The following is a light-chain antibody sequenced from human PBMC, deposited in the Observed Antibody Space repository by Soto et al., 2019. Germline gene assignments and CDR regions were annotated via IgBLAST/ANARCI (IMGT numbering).Light chain of an antibody. CDR3: QTWGTGIRV. J-gene: IGLJ2*01. Sequence: QSVLTQSPSASASLGASVKLTCILSSGHSSYAIAWHQQQPEKGPRYLMKLNSDGSHSKGDGIPDRFSGSSSGAERYLTISSLQSEDEADYYCQTWGTGIRVFGGGTQLTVL. CDR2: LNSDGSH. V-gene: IGLV4-69*01. CDR1: SGHSSYA.